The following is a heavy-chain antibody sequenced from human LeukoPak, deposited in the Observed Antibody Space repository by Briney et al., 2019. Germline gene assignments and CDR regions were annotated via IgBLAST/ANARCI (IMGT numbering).Heavy chain of an antibody. CDR1: GGSISSYY. CDR3: ARERAATVTHYYYYYMDV. D-gene: IGHD4-17*01. J-gene: IGHJ6*03. CDR2: IYYSGST. Sequence: SETLSLTCTVSGGSISSYYWSWIRQPPGKGLEWIGYIYYSGSTNYNPSLKSRVTISVDTSKNQFSLKLSSVTAADTAVYYCARERAATVTHYYYYYMDVWGKGTTVTVSS. V-gene: IGHV4-59*01.